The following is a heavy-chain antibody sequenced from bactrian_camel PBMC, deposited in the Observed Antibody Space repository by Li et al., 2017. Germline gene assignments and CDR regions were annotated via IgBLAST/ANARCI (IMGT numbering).Heavy chain of an antibody. V-gene: IGHV3S55*01. D-gene: IGHD3*01. Sequence: HVQLVESGGGSVQVGGSLRLSCVASGDTMGRYCMGWFRQIPDKEREGVAGIESDGSTSYADSVNGRFTASQDNAKPIWYLQMSDLNPDDSAEYYCAADLLDLYCAKDEFEYRGPGTQVTVS. CDR1: GDTMGRYC. J-gene: IGHJ4*01. CDR2: IESDGST.